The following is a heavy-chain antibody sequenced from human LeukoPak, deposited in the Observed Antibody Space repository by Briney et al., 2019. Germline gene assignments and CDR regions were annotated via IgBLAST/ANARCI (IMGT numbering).Heavy chain of an antibody. CDR2: IRYDGSNK. V-gene: IGHV3-30*02. CDR1: GFTFSSYG. Sequence: GGSLRLSCAASGFTFSSYGMHWVRQAPGKGLEWVTFIRYDGSNKYYADSVKGRFTISRDNSKNTLYLQMNSLRPEDTAVYYCANWPELCSSSSWFYYWGQGTLVTVSS. J-gene: IGHJ4*02. CDR3: ANWPELCSSSSWFYY. D-gene: IGHD6-13*01.